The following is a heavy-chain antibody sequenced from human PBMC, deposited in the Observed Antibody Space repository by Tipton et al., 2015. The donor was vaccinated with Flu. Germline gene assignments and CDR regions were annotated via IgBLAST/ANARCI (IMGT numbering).Heavy chain of an antibody. Sequence: TLSLTCAVYGGSFSRFYGSWIRQPPGTGLEWIGQIDHSGGATYSPSLKSRVTISLDTSKNQISLKVNSVTAADTAVYYCVTHCSSTSCYFRFDPWGQGTPVTVSS. V-gene: IGHV4-34*01. CDR1: GGSFSRFY. CDR2: IDHSGGA. CDR3: VTHCSSTSCYFRFDP. D-gene: IGHD2-2*01. J-gene: IGHJ5*02.